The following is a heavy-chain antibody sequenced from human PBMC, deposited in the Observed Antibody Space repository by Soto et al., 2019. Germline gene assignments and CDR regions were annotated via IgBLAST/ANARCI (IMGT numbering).Heavy chain of an antibody. CDR2: ISGDGSTT. V-gene: IGHV3-74*01. D-gene: IGHD3-9*01. CDR3: AREYYGLLTGYYNDF. CDR1: GFPFNTYW. Sequence: QLLESGGGLVQPGGSLRLSCAASGFPFNTYWMHWVRHTPGKGLDWVSRISGDGSTTYYADSVTGRFTVPRDNAKNTLYLHMSGLRAEDTAVYFCAREYYGLLTGYYNDFWGQGTLVSVSS. J-gene: IGHJ4*02.